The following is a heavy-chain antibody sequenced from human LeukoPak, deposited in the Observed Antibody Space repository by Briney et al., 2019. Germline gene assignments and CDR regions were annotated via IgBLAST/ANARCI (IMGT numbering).Heavy chain of an antibody. D-gene: IGHD1-26*01. J-gene: IGHJ5*02. CDR1: GGTFSSYA. V-gene: IGHV1-69*01. CDR2: INPIFGTA. CDR3: ARGGAKHSRIDP. Sequence: GSSVKVSCKASGGTFSSYAISWVRQAPGQGLEWMGGINPIFGTANYAQKFQGRVTITADESTSTAYMELSSLRSEDTAVYYCARGGAKHSRIDPWGQGTLVTVSS.